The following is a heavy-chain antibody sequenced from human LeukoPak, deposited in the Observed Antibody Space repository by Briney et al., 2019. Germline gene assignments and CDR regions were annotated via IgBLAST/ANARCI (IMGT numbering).Heavy chain of an antibody. CDR1: GYTFTNYG. CDR2: ISAYSGNT. CDR3: ARDGYYDSSGYYDAFDI. D-gene: IGHD3-22*01. V-gene: IGHV1-18*01. Sequence: ASVKVSCKASGYTFTNYGITWVRQAPGQGLEWMGWISAYSGNTNYAQKLQGRVTMTTDTSTSTAYMELRSLRSDDTAVYYCARDGYYDSSGYYDAFDIWGQGTMVTVSS. J-gene: IGHJ3*02.